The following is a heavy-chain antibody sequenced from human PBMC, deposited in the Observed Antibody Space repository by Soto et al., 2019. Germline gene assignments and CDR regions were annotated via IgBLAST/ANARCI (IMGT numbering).Heavy chain of an antibody. CDR3: ARIPPYCSGGSCYGKRYFDL. V-gene: IGHV1-8*01. Sequence: QVQLVQSGAEVKKPGASVKVSCKASGYTFTSYDINWVRQATGQGLEWMGWMNPNSGNTGYAQKFQGRVNMTRNTSISTAYMELSSLRSEDTAVYYCARIPPYCSGGSCYGKRYFDLWGRGTLVTVSS. CDR2: MNPNSGNT. CDR1: GYTFTSYD. D-gene: IGHD2-15*01. J-gene: IGHJ2*01.